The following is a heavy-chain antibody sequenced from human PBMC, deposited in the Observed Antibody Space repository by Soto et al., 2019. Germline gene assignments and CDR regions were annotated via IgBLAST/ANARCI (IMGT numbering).Heavy chain of an antibody. V-gene: IGHV3-74*01. CDR3: ARGVRGAYGLDI. J-gene: IGHJ3*02. CDR1: GFTFSSYW. D-gene: IGHD2-21*01. Sequence: EVQLVESGGGLVQPGGSLRLSCAASGFTFSSYWMHWVRQAPGKGLVWVARMYSDGSRTNYADSVEGRFTSSRDNAKNTLYLQMNSLRAKETAVYYCARGVRGAYGLDIWGQGTVVTVSS. CDR2: MYSDGSRT.